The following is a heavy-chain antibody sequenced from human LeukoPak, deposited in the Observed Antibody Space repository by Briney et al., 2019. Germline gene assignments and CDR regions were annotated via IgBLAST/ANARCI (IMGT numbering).Heavy chain of an antibody. J-gene: IGHJ3*02. CDR3: ARTDYYGSGNPRAFDI. Sequence: PSETLSLTCTVSGGSISSYYWSWIRQSPGKRLEWIGYIYFSGSTSGNTNYNPSLKTRVTISLDTSKNHFSLKLSSVTAADTAVYYCARTDYYGSGNPRAFDIWGQGTMVTVSS. CDR2: IYFSGSTSGNT. V-gene: IGHV4-59*01. D-gene: IGHD3-10*01. CDR1: GGSISSYY.